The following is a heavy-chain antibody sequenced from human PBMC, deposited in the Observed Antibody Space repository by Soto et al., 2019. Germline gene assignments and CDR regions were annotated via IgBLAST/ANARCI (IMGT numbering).Heavy chain of an antibody. V-gene: IGHV1-3*01. CDR1: GYTFTSYA. CDR2: INAGNGNR. Sequence: ASVKVSCKASGYTFTSYAMHWVRQAPGQRLEWMGWINAGNGNRKYSQKFKGRVTITRDTSASTAYMELSSLRSEDTAVYYCARGPGGPDGPGDYWGQGTLVTVSS. CDR3: ARGPGGPDGPGDY. J-gene: IGHJ4*02. D-gene: IGHD2-15*01.